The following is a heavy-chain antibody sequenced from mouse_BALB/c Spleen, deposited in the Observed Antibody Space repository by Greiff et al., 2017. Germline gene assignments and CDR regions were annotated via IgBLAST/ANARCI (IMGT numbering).Heavy chain of an antibody. Sequence: EVMLVESGGGLVKPGGSLKLSCAASGFAFSSYDMSWVRQTPEKRLEWVAYISSGGGSTYYPDTVKGRFTISRDNAKNTLYLQMSSLKSEDTAMYYCARHDYGGAMDYWGQGTSVTVSS. CDR1: GFAFSSYD. CDR2: ISSGGGST. CDR3: ARHDYGGAMDY. D-gene: IGHD1-1*01. V-gene: IGHV5-12-1*01. J-gene: IGHJ4*01.